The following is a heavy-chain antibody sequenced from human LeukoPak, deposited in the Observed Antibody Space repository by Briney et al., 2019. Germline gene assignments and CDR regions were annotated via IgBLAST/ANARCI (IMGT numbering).Heavy chain of an antibody. CDR1: GYSFTSYW. Sequence: GESLKISCKSSGYSFTSYWISRVRQMPGKGLEGMGSFNPSDSYTIYSPSFQGHVTISADKSISTAYLQWSSLKASDTAMYYCARLSEGVSLGELLTEYWGQGTLVTVSS. J-gene: IGHJ4*02. CDR2: FNPSDSYT. D-gene: IGHD3-10*01. CDR3: ARLSEGVSLGELLTEY. V-gene: IGHV5-10-1*01.